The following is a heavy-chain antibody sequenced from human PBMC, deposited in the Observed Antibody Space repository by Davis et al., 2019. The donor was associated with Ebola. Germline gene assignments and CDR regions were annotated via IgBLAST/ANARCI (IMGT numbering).Heavy chain of an antibody. J-gene: IGHJ4*02. V-gene: IGHV3-23*01. CDR1: GGSVSSGSYY. CDR2: ISGSGATT. Sequence: PSETLSLTCTVSGGSVSSGSYYWSWVRQAPGKGLEWVSAISGSGATTFHADSVKGRFTISRDNSKNTVYLQMDSLRAEDTALYYCAKEAGRYGSGSYVTNWGQGTLVTVSS. D-gene: IGHD3-10*01. CDR3: AKEAGRYGSGSYVTN.